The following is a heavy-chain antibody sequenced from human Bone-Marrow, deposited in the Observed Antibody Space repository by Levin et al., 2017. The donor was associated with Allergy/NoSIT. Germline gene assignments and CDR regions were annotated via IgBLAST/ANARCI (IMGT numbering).Heavy chain of an antibody. CDR1: GFTFSSYA. D-gene: IGHD6-13*01. Sequence: GESLKISCAASGFTFSSYAMSWVRQAPGKGLEWVSAISGSGGSTYYADSVKGRFTISRDNSKNTLYLQMNSLRAEDTAVYYCAKDPVAAAGHLFDYWGQGTLVTVSS. V-gene: IGHV3-23*01. CDR3: AKDPVAAAGHLFDY. CDR2: ISGSGGST. J-gene: IGHJ4*02.